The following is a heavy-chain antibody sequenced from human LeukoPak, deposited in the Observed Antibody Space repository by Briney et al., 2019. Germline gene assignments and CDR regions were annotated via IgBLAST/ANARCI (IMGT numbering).Heavy chain of an antibody. CDR1: GGSISSYY. Sequence: TSETLSLTCTVSGGSISSYYWSWIRQPPGKGLEWIGYIYYSGSTNYNPSLKSRVTISVDTSKNQFSLKLSSVTAADTAVYYCARGLDYYDSSGYYHHYFDYWGQGTLVTVSS. V-gene: IGHV4-59*01. J-gene: IGHJ4*02. CDR2: IYYSGST. CDR3: ARGLDYYDSSGYYHHYFDY. D-gene: IGHD3-22*01.